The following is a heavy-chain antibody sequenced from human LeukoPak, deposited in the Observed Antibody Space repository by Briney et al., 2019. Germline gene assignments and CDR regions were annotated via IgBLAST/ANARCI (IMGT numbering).Heavy chain of an antibody. CDR3: AKDGDSSSGHCAY. Sequence: SVKVSCKTSGITFSSYAMSWVRQAPGQGLEWMGRIIPMLGLTDYAQKFQGRVTITADTSTRTVYMELTSLTSEDTAVYYCAKDGDSSSGHCAYWGQGTLVTVSS. D-gene: IGHD6-19*01. CDR2: IIPMLGLT. V-gene: IGHV1-69*04. J-gene: IGHJ4*02. CDR1: GITFSSYA.